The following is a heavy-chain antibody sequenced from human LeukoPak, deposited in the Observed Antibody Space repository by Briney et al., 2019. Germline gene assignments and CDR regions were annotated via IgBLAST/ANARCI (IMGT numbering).Heavy chain of an antibody. CDR3: ARASDDWFDP. Sequence: TASQTLSLTCAVSGDSISSGGYSWRWVRQAPGKGLEWIGYIYHSGSTYYNPSLKSRVTISVDRSKNQFSLKLSSVTAADTAVYYCARASDDWFDPWGQGTLVTVSS. J-gene: IGHJ5*02. V-gene: IGHV4-30-2*01. CDR1: GDSISSGGYS. D-gene: IGHD6-6*01. CDR2: IYHSGST.